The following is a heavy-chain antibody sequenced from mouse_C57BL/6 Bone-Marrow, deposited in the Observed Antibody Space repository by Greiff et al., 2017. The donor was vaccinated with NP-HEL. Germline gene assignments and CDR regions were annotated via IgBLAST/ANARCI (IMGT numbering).Heavy chain of an antibody. Sequence: QVQLQQSGAELARPGASVKLSCKASGYTFTSYGISWVKQRTGQGLEWIGEIYPRSGNTYYNEKFKGRATLTADKSSSTAYMELPSRKSEDSAVYFCARSRYYGSRYGYGGQGTTLTVSS. D-gene: IGHD1-1*01. J-gene: IGHJ2*01. CDR3: ARSRYYGSRYGY. CDR1: GYTFTSYG. CDR2: IYPRSGNT. V-gene: IGHV1-81*01.